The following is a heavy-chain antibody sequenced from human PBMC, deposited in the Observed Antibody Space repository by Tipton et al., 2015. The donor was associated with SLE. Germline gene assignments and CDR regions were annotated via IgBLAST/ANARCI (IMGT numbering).Heavy chain of an antibody. Sequence: TLSLTCTVSGGSISSYYWSWIRQPAGKGLEWIGRIYTSGSTNYNPSLKSRVTISVDTSKNPFSLKLSSVTAADTAVYYCAREEVGATVFDYWGQGTLVTVSS. CDR1: GGSISSYY. CDR2: IYTSGST. D-gene: IGHD1-26*01. CDR3: AREEVGATVFDY. J-gene: IGHJ4*02. V-gene: IGHV4-4*07.